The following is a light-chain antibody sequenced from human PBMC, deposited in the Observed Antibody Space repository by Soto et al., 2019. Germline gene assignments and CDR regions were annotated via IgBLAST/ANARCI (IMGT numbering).Light chain of an antibody. CDR2: GAS. CDR1: QSVSNNY. CDR3: QQYGSSRP. J-gene: IGKJ1*01. Sequence: EIVLTQSPGTLSLSPGERATLSCRASQSVSNNYLAWYQQKPGQAPRLLIYGASSRATGIPDRFSGSGSGTDFTLTSSRLEPEDFAVYYCQQYGSSRPFGQGTKVEIK. V-gene: IGKV3-20*01.